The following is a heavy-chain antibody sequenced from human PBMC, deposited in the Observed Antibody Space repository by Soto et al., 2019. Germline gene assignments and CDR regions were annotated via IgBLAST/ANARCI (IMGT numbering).Heavy chain of an antibody. V-gene: IGHV1-18*01. J-gene: IGHJ4*02. CDR1: GYTFTSYG. CDR2: ISAYNGNT. CDR3: ARDLGQQLFDY. D-gene: IGHD6-13*01. Sequence: QVQLVQSGAEVKKPGASVTVSCKASGYTFTSYGISWVRQAPGQGPEWMGWISAYNGNTKYAQKLQGRVTMTTDTSTSTGDMELRSLRSDDTAVYYCARDLGQQLFDYWGQGTLVTVSS.